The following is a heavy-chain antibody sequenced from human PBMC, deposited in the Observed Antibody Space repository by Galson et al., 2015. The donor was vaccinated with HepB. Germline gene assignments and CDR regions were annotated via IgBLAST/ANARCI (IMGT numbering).Heavy chain of an antibody. J-gene: IGHJ4*02. V-gene: IGHV1-2*04. CDR1: GYTFTGYY. CDR3: ARGGMVRGVNGYFDY. D-gene: IGHD3-10*01. CDR2: INPNSGGT. Sequence: SVKVSCKASGYTFTGYYMHWVRQAPGQGLEWMGWINPNSGGTNYAQKFQGWVTMTRDTSISTAYMELSRLRSDDTAVYYCARGGMVRGVNGYFDYWGQGTLVTVSS.